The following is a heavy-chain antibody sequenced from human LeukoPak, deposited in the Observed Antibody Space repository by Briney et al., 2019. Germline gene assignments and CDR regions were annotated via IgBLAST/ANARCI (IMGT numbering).Heavy chain of an antibody. CDR3: ARDVNNWNYFDY. D-gene: IGHD1-20*01. CDR2: GST. Sequence: GSTNYNPSLKSRVTISVDTSKNQFSLKLTSVTAADTAVYYCARDVNNWNYFDYWGQGTLVTVSS. V-gene: IGHV4-59*01. J-gene: IGHJ4*02.